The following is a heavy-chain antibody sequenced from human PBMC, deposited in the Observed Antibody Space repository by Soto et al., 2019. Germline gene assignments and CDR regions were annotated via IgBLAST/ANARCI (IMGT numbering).Heavy chain of an antibody. J-gene: IGHJ4*02. Sequence: ASVKVSCKASGYTFNTYVMPWVRQAPGQRLEWMGWITAGNGNTKYSQKFQGRVTITRDTSASTAYMELSSLRSEDTAVYYCARGYYDTSGSLMYWGQGTLVTVSS. D-gene: IGHD3-22*01. CDR3: ARGYYDTSGSLMY. V-gene: IGHV1-3*01. CDR1: GYTFNTYV. CDR2: ITAGNGNT.